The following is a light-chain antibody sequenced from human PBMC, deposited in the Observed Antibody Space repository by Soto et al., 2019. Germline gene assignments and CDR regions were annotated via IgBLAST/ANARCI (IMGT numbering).Light chain of an antibody. CDR1: QSVLSSSNNKNY. CDR2: WAS. CDR3: QQRSNWPLT. V-gene: IGKV4-1*01. Sequence: DFVMTQSPDSLAVSLGERATINCKSSQSVLSSSNNKNYLAWFQQKPGQPPKLLIYWASTRGSGVPDRFSGSGSGTDFTLTISSLQAEDVAVYYCQQRSNWPLTFGGGTRVEI. J-gene: IGKJ4*01.